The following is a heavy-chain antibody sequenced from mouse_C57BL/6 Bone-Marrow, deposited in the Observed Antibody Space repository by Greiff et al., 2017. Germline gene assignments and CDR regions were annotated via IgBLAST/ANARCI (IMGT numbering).Heavy chain of an antibody. CDR1: GYSITSGYY. CDR3: AREKGSRLLDY. CDR2: ISYDGSN. V-gene: IGHV3-6*01. Sequence: EVQLKESGPGLVKPSQSLSLTCSVTGYSITSGYYWNWIRQFPGNKLEWMGYISYDGSNNYNPSLKNRISITRDTSKNQFFLKLNSVTTEDTATYYCAREKGSRLLDYWGQGTTLTVSS. J-gene: IGHJ2*01. D-gene: IGHD1-2*01.